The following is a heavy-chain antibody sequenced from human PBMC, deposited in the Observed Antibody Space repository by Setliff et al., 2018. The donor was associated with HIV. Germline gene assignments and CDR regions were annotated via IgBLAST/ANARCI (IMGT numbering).Heavy chain of an antibody. D-gene: IGHD3-3*01. V-gene: IGHV4-30-4*08. CDR1: GGSISSGDYY. J-gene: IGHJ4*02. Sequence: SETLSLTCTVSGGSISSGDYYWSWIRQPPGKGLEWIGNIYYSGSTYYNPSLKSRVTISVDTSKNQFSLKLSSVTAADTAVYYCARDVSWRVRTYIDYWGQGALVTVSS. CDR2: IYYSGST. CDR3: ARDVSWRVRTYIDY.